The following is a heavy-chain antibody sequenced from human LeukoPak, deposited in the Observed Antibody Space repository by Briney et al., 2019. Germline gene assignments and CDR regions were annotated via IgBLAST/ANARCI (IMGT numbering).Heavy chain of an antibody. CDR3: ARDGGGWFDH. CDR1: GGSISSYY. CDR2: IYYSGST. D-gene: IGHD3-16*01. J-gene: IGHJ5*02. Sequence: SETLSLTCTVSGGSISSYYWSWIRQPPGKGLEWIGYIYYSGSTNYNPSLTSRVTISVATSKNQFSLKLSSVSAADTAVYYCARDGGGWFDHWGQGTLVTVSS. V-gene: IGHV4-59*12.